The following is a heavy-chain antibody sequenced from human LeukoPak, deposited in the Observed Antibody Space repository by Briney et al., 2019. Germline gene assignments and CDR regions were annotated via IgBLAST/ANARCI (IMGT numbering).Heavy chain of an antibody. CDR3: ARGLEMTDPFGY. J-gene: IGHJ4*02. V-gene: IGHV3-66*02. CDR1: GFTVSSDF. CDR2: IYSGQNT. D-gene: IGHD5-24*01. Sequence: PGGSLRLSCAASGFTVSSDFMSWVRQAPGKGLEWVSVIYSGQNTYYADSVKGRFAISRDNSKNTVYLQMNRLRVEDTAVYYCARGLEMTDPFGYWGQGTLATVSS.